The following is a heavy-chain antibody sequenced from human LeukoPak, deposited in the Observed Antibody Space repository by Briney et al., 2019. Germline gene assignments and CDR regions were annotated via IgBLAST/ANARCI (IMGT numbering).Heavy chain of an antibody. CDR1: GGTFSSYA. Sequence: SAKVSCKASGGTFSSYAISWVRQAPGQGLEWMGRIIPILGIANYAQKFQGRVTITADKSTSTAYMELSSLRSEDTAVYYCARDINYYDSSGTYYFGYWGQGTLVTVSS. CDR2: IIPILGIA. D-gene: IGHD3-22*01. V-gene: IGHV1-69*04. CDR3: ARDINYYDSSGTYYFGY. J-gene: IGHJ4*02.